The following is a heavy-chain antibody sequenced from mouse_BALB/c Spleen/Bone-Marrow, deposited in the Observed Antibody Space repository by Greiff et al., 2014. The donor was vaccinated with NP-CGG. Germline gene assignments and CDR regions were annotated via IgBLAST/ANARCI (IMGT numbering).Heavy chain of an antibody. CDR3: ARDYYYGSSYYFDV. CDR1: GFTFSDFY. J-gene: IGHJ1*01. V-gene: IGHV7-1*02. D-gene: IGHD1-1*01. Sequence: EVNLVESGGGLVQPGGSLRLSCATSGFTFSDFYMEWVRQPPGKRLEWIAASRNKANDYTTEYSASVKGRFIVSRDTSQSILYLQMNALRAEDDAIYYCARDYYYGSSYYFDVWGAGTTVTVSS. CDR2: SRNKANDYTT.